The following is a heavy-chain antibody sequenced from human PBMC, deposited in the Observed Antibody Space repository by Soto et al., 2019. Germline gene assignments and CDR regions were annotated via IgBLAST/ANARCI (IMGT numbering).Heavy chain of an antibody. J-gene: IGHJ4*02. CDR2: ISYDGGLQ. CDR3: VSDRGYGHASVPYS. V-gene: IGHV3-30*03. Sequence: QAHLVESGGGVVQPGRSLRLSCAASGFTFTSYGMHGVRQAPGTRLEWVAVISYDGGLQHYADSVKGQFTISRDNSKNMVLLKMNSLRAEDTAVYYCVSDRGYGHASVPYSWGQGTLVSVSS. D-gene: IGHD5-18*01. CDR1: GFTFTSYG.